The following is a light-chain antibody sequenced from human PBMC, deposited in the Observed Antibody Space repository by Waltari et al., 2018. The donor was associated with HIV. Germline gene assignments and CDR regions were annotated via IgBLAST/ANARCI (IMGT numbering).Light chain of an antibody. CDR2: SNN. V-gene: IGLV1-44*01. Sequence: PGQTVTISCSGSSSNIGRNTVNWYQQLPGTAPKLLIYSNNQRPSGVPDRFSGSKSGTSASLAISGLQSEDEADYYCAAWDDSLNAPVFGGGTKLTVL. CDR1: SSNIGRNT. J-gene: IGLJ3*02. CDR3: AAWDDSLNAPV.